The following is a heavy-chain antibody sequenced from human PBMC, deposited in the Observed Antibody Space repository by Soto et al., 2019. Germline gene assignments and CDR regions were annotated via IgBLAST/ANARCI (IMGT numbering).Heavy chain of an antibody. V-gene: IGHV4-59*01. CDR3: ARSTSTIGARLDS. J-gene: IGHJ4*02. Sequence: SETLSLTCTVSGGSISSYYWSWIRQPPGKGLEWIGYIYYSGSTNYNPSLKSRDTISVDTSKNQFSLKLSSVTSDDTAIYYCARSTSTIGARLDSWGQGTLVTVSS. CDR2: IYYSGST. D-gene: IGHD6-6*01. CDR1: GGSISSYY.